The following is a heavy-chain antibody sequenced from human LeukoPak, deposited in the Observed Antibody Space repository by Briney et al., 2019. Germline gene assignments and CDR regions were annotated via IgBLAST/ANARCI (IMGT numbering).Heavy chain of an antibody. Sequence: GGSLRLSCAASGFTFSSYGMHWVRQAPGKGLEWVANIKQDGSEEYYVDSVKGRFTISRDNAKNSLYLQMNSLRAEDTAVYYCASWVGRDYWGQGTLVTVSS. CDR1: GFTFSSYG. CDR3: ASWVGRDY. D-gene: IGHD2-15*01. V-gene: IGHV3-7*01. J-gene: IGHJ4*02. CDR2: IKQDGSEE.